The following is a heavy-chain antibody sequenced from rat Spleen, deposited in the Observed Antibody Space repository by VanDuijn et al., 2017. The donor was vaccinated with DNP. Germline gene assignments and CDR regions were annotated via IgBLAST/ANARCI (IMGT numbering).Heavy chain of an antibody. Sequence: EVQLVESGGGLVQPGRSMKLSCAASGFTFSTFPMAWVRQAPTKGLEWVASISTNGGSTYYRDSVKGRFTISRDNAKSTLYLQMNSLRSEDTATYYCARHEGYSSYISYWYFDFWGPGTMVTVSS. CDR2: ISTNGGST. J-gene: IGHJ1*01. CDR1: GFTFSTFP. V-gene: IGHV5-46*01. D-gene: IGHD1-2*01. CDR3: ARHEGYSSYISYWYFDF.